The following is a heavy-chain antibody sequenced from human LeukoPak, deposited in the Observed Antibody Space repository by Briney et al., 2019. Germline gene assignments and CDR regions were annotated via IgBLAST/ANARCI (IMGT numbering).Heavy chain of an antibody. V-gene: IGHV3-74*01. Sequence: QPGGSLRLSCAASGFIFSDYWMHWVRQAPGKGLVWVSRINSDGSSTSHADSVKGRFTISRDNAKNTLYLQVNSLRAEDTAVYYCARVQRAAAAIPGGSYNWFDPWGQGTLVTVSS. CDR2: INSDGSST. CDR1: GFIFSDYW. D-gene: IGHD6-13*01. CDR3: ARVQRAAAAIPGGSYNWFDP. J-gene: IGHJ5*02.